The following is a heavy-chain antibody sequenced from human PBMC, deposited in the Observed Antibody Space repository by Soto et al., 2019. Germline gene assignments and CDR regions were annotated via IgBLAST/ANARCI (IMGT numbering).Heavy chain of an antibody. J-gene: IGHJ4*02. D-gene: IGHD2-2*02. CDR2: IIPIFGTA. CDR1: GGTFSSYA. Sequence: QVQLVQSGAEVKKPGSSVKVSCKASGGTFSSYAISWVRQAPGQGLEWMGGIIPIFGTANYAQKFQGRVTITADESTSTAYMELSSLRSEETAVYYCARYVSQGGYCSSTSCYTALDYWGQGTLVTVSS. CDR3: ARYVSQGGYCSSTSCYTALDY. V-gene: IGHV1-69*01.